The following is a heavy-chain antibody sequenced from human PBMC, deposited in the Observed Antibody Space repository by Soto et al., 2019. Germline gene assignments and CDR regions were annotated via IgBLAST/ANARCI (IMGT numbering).Heavy chain of an antibody. CDR2: INHSGST. J-gene: IGHJ4*02. CDR3: GGTSGY. CDR1: GGSFRDDY. Sequence: QVQLQQWGAGLLKPSETLSLTCAVYGGSFRDDYWSWIRQPLGKGLEWIGDINHSGSTNYNPSLQSRVTISVDTSKNHCSLKLSSVTGADTAVYFCGGTSGYWGQGTLVTVSS. V-gene: IGHV4-34*01.